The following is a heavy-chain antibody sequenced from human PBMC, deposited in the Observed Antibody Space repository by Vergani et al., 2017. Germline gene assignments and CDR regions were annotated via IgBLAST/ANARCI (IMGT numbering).Heavy chain of an antibody. V-gene: IGHV3-33*01. Sequence: QVQLVESGGGVVQPGRSLRLSCAASGFTFSSYGMHWVRQAPGKGLEWVAVIWYDGSNKYYADSVKGRFTISRDNSKNTLYQQMNTLRAEDTAVYYCAGGRDSSPRSGFDIWGQGTMVTVSS. D-gene: IGHD6-13*01. CDR3: AGGRDSSPRSGFDI. CDR1: GFTFSSYG. CDR2: IWYDGSNK. J-gene: IGHJ3*02.